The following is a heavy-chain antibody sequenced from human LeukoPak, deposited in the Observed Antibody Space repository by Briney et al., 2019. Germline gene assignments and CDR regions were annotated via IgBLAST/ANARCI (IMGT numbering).Heavy chain of an antibody. Sequence: SETLSLTCTVSGXSISSYYWSWIPQPPGKGLEWIGYIYYSGSNNYNPSLKSRVTISVDTSKNQFSLKLSSVTAADTAVYYCARLYRGYCSGGSCHQNAFDIWGQGTMVTVSS. D-gene: IGHD2-15*01. CDR1: GXSISSYY. CDR2: IYYSGSN. J-gene: IGHJ3*02. CDR3: ARLYRGYCSGGSCHQNAFDI. V-gene: IGHV4-59*08.